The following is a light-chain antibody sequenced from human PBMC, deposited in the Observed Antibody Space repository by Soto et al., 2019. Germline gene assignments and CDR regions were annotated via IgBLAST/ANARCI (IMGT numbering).Light chain of an antibody. CDR2: DVS. J-gene: IGLJ1*01. Sequence: QSALTQPASVSGSPGQSIAISCTGTSSDVGGYNYVSWYQQHPGKAPKLMVYDVSNRPSGVSNRFSGSKSGKTASLTISGLQAEDEAYYYCSSYTSSSTYVFGTGTKLTVL. CDR1: SSDVGGYNY. V-gene: IGLV2-14*01. CDR3: SSYTSSSTYV.